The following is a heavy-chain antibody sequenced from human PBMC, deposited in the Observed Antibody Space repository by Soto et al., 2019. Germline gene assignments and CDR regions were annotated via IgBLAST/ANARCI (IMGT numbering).Heavy chain of an antibody. J-gene: IGHJ4*02. V-gene: IGHV1-46*01. CDR2: INPSGGST. CDR1: GYTFTSYY. D-gene: IGHD6-19*01. CDR3: ARDTQYSRGWYDIRSIDY. Sequence: ASVKVSCKASGYTFTSYYMHWVRQAPGQGLEWMGIINPSGGSTSYAQKLQGRVTMTRDTSTSTAYMELSSLRSEDTAVYYCARDTQYSRGWYDIRSIDYWGQGTLVTVSS.